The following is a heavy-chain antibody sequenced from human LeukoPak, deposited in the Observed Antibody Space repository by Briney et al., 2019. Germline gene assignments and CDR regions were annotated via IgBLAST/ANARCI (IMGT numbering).Heavy chain of an antibody. Sequence: ASVTVSCKASGGTFSSYAISWVRQAPGQGLEWMGGIIPIFGTANYAQKFQGRVTITADKSTSTAYMELSSLRSEDTAVYYCARAYGNYYYGMDVWGKGTTVTVSS. V-gene: IGHV1-69*06. CDR2: IIPIFGTA. D-gene: IGHD3-10*01. CDR3: ARAYGNYYYGMDV. J-gene: IGHJ6*04. CDR1: GGTFSSYA.